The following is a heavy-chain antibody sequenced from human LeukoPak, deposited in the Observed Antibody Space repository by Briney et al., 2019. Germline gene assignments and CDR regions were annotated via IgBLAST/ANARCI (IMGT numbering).Heavy chain of an antibody. V-gene: IGHV1-18*01. J-gene: IGHJ6*03. CDR3: ARGTRATWFGTMVRGVVGYYYYYYMDV. CDR1: GYTFTSYG. CDR2: ISAYNGNT. Sequence: ASVKVSCKASGYTFTSYGISWVRQAPGQGLEWMGWISAYNGNTNYAQKLQGRVTMTTDTSTSTAYMELRSLRSDDTAVYYCARGTRATWFGTMVRGVVGYYYYYYMDVWGKGTTVTVSS. D-gene: IGHD3-10*01.